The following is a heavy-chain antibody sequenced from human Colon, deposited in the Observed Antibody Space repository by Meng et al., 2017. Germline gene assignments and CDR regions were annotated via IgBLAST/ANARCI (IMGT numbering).Heavy chain of an antibody. J-gene: IGHJ5*02. CDR2: IRGSGST. Sequence: VQVKGSRPGLCKPSETPPLTCNVSGGSISDYYWNWIRQPVGKGLEWIGRIRGSGSTNFNPSLKSRVTMSVDTSKNQFSLKLYSVTAADTAVYFCARDHAPFDYGLSRPGLDPWGQGTLVTVSS. V-gene: IGHV4-4*07. CDR1: GGSISDYY. CDR3: ARDHAPFDYGLSRPGLDP. D-gene: IGHD4/OR15-4a*01.